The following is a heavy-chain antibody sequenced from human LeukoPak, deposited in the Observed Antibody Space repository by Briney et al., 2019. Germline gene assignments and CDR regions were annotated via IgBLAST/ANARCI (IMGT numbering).Heavy chain of an antibody. J-gene: IGHJ3*02. CDR1: GFTLSTYS. D-gene: IGHD3-22*01. Sequence: GGSLRLSCAASGFTLSTYSLNWVRQAPGKGLEWVSSISSSSLYIYYADSVKGRFTISRDNAKNSLYLQMNSLRAEDTAVYYCSKAMYYYDSSGYYYSVDAFDIWGQGTMVTVSS. V-gene: IGHV3-21*01. CDR2: ISSSSLYI. CDR3: SKAMYYYDSSGYYYSVDAFDI.